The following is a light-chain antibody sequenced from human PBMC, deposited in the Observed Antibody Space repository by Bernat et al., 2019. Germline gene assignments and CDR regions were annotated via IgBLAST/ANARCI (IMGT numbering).Light chain of an antibody. Sequence: ETVLTQSPGTLSLSPGRRATLSCRASQSVSSNYLAWYQQKPGQAPRLLIYGASTRATGIPARFSGSGSGTEFTLTISSLQSEDFAVYYCQQYNNWPRTFGQGTKVEIK. V-gene: IGKV3-15*01. CDR3: QQYNNWPRT. CDR1: QSVSSN. J-gene: IGKJ1*01. CDR2: GAS.